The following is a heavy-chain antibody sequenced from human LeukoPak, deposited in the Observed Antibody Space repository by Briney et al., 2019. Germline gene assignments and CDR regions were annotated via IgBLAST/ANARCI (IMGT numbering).Heavy chain of an antibody. D-gene: IGHD2-15*01. CDR1: GFTFSSYG. V-gene: IGHV3-30*02. CDR2: IRYDGSNK. Sequence: GGSLRLSCAASGFTFSSYGMHWVRQAPGKGLEWVAFIRYDGSNKYYADSVKGRFTISRDNSKNTLYLRMNSLRAEDTAVYYCAKGPEPFYCSGGSCYRDDIYYYYYMDVWGKGTTVTISS. J-gene: IGHJ6*03. CDR3: AKGPEPFYCSGGSCYRDDIYYYYYMDV.